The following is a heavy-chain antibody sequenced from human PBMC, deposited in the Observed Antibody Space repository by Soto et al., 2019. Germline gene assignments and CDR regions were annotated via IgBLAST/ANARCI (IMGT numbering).Heavy chain of an antibody. J-gene: IGHJ5*02. CDR1: GGSISSGGYY. CDR2: IYYSGST. Sequence: SETLSLTCTVSGGSISSGGYYWSWIRQPPGKGLEWIGYIYYSGSTNYNPSLKGRLTISVDPSKNQFSLKLTYVTAADTAMYYCARPKTIGAAAGKGWFDPWGQGTLVTVSS. D-gene: IGHD6-13*01. V-gene: IGHV4-61*08. CDR3: ARPKTIGAAAGKGWFDP.